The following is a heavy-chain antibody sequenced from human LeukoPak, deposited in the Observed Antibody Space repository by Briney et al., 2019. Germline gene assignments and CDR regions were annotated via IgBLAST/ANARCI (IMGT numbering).Heavy chain of an antibody. Sequence: SETLSLTCTVSGGSISSSLYHWGWIRQSPGKNLEWLGSIYYTGTTHYNPSLKSRVTISVDTSKNQFSLNLTSVTAADTAVYYCARFTPQGYGWGGYNRFDPWGQGTLVTVSS. D-gene: IGHD5-24*01. J-gene: IGHJ5*02. V-gene: IGHV4-39*01. CDR1: GGSISSSLYH. CDR3: ARFTPQGYGWGGYNRFDP. CDR2: IYYTGTT.